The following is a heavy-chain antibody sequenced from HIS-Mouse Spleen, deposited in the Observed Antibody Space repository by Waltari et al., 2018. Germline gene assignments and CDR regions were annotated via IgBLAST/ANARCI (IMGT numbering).Heavy chain of an antibody. D-gene: IGHD6-13*01. J-gene: IGHJ2*01. CDR1: GGSISSSSYY. CDR2: IYYSGST. Sequence: QLQLQESGPGLVKPAETLSLTCTVSGGSISSSSYYWGRIRQPPGKGLGWIGSIYYSGSTYYHPSLKSRVTISVDTSKNQFSLKLSSVTAADTAVYYCAREIPYSSSWYDWYFDLWGRGTLVTVSS. V-gene: IGHV4-39*07. CDR3: AREIPYSSSWYDWYFDL.